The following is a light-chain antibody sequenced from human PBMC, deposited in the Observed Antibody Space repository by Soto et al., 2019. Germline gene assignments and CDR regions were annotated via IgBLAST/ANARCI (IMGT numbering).Light chain of an antibody. CDR1: QSLLDSDDGNTY. V-gene: IGKV2-28*01. Sequence: DVVMTQAPLSLSVTPGEPASMSCRSSQSLLDSDDGNTYVDWYLQRPGQSPQLLIYLGSNRASGVPDRFSGSGSGTDFTLKISRVEAEDVGVYYCMQALQTPLTFGGGTKVDIK. CDR3: MQALQTPLT. CDR2: LGS. J-gene: IGKJ4*01.